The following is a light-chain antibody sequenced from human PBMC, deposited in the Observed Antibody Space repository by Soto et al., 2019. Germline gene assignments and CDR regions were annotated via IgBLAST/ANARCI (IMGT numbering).Light chain of an antibody. CDR2: DAS. V-gene: IGKV1-13*02. Sequence: AIQLTQSPPSLSASVGDRVTITCRASQGISSALAWYQQKPGKTPNLLIYDASTLESGVPSRFSGSGSGTDFTLTISSLQPEDFATYYCLQFNSYPLTFGGGTKVEIK. CDR1: QGISSA. CDR3: LQFNSYPLT. J-gene: IGKJ4*01.